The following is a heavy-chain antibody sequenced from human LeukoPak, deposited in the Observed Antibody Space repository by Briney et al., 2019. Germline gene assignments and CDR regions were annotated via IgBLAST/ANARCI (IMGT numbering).Heavy chain of an antibody. CDR3: ARGRGMTTVVRRYFDY. CDR2: INYIGST. D-gene: IGHD4-23*01. V-gene: IGHV4-59*12. Sequence: SETLSLTCTVSGGSISSYYWSWIRQPPGKGLEWIGYINYIGSTNYNPSLKSRVTISVDTSKNQFSLKLSSVTAADTAVYYCARGRGMTTVVRRYFDYWGQGTLVTVSS. J-gene: IGHJ4*02. CDR1: GGSISSYY.